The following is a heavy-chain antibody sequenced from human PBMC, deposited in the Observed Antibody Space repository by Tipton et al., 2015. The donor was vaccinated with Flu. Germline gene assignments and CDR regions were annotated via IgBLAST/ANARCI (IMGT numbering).Heavy chain of an antibody. J-gene: IGHJ4*02. D-gene: IGHD3-10*01. Sequence: QSGAEVKKPGSSVKVSCKASGGTFSSYAISWVRQAPGQGLEWMGGIIPILGIANYAQKFQGRVTITADKSTSTAYMELSSLRSEDTAAYYCARAQQGMVQGVISSLFDYWGQGTLVTVSS. CDR3: ARAQQGMVQGVISSLFDY. V-gene: IGHV1-69*04. CDR1: GGTFSSYA. CDR2: IIPILGIA.